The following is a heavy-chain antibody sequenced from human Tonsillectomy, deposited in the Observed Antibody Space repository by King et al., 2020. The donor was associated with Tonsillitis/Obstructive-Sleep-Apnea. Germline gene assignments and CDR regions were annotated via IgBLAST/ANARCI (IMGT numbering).Heavy chain of an antibody. CDR1: GYTFTGYY. D-gene: IGHD5-18*01. Sequence: VQLVESGAEVKKPGASVNVSCKASGYTFTGYYMHWVRQAPGQGLEWMGRINPNSGGTNYAQQFQGRVTMTRDTSISTAYMELSRLRSDDTAVYYCARDSAPTAMAPFGNWFDPWGQGTLVTVSS. J-gene: IGHJ5*02. V-gene: IGHV1-2*06. CDR3: ARDSAPTAMAPFGNWFDP. CDR2: INPNSGGT.